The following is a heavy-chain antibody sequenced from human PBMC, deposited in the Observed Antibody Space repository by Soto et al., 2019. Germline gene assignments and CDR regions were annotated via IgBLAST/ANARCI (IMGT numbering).Heavy chain of an antibody. CDR3: AHRLRPYYYDSPHDAFDI. D-gene: IGHD3-22*01. CDR1: GFSLSTSGVG. Sequence: SGPKRVNPTQALTLTCTFGGFSLSTSGVGVGWIRQPPGKALEWLALIYWNDDKRYSPSLKSSLTITKDTSKNRVVLTMTNMDPVDTATYYCAHRLRPYYYDSPHDAFDIWGQGTMVTVSS. V-gene: IGHV2-5*01. J-gene: IGHJ3*02. CDR2: IYWNDDK.